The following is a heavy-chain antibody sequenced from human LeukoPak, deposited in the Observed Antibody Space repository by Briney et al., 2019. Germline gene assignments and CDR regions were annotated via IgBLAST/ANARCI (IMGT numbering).Heavy chain of an antibody. Sequence: GRSLRLSCAASGFTFSSYAMHWVRQAPGKGLEWVAVISYDGSNKYYADSVKGRFTISRDNSKNTLYLQMNSLRAEDTAVYYCAKAPYYDFWSGYRPDFDYWGQGTLVTVSS. J-gene: IGHJ4*02. CDR1: GFTFSSYA. CDR3: AKAPYYDFWSGYRPDFDY. D-gene: IGHD3-3*01. CDR2: ISYDGSNK. V-gene: IGHV3-30-3*01.